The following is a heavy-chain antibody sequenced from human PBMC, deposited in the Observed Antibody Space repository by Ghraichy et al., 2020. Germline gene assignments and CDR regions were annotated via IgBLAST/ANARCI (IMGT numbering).Heavy chain of an antibody. J-gene: IGHJ6*02. Sequence: ASVKVSCKASGYTFTSYGISWVRQAPGQGLEWMGWISAYNGNTNYAQKLQGRVTMTTDTSTSTAYMELRSLRSDDTAVYYCARGRSSTSDDPKVGMDVWGQGTTVTVSS. CDR1: GYTFTSYG. D-gene: IGHD2-2*01. CDR3: ARGRSSTSDDPKVGMDV. V-gene: IGHV1-18*04. CDR2: ISAYNGNT.